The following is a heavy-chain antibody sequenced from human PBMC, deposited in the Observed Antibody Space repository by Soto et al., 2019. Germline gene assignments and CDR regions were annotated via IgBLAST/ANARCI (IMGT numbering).Heavy chain of an antibody. V-gene: IGHV3-53*01. Sequence: EVQLVESGGGLIQPGGSLRLSCAASGFTVSSNYMSWVRQAPGKGLEWVSVIYSGGSTYYADSGKGRFTISRDNSTNTRDLQMNSLRAEDPAVYYCARDRVVSGYPEYFQRGGQGTLVTVSS. CDR2: IYSGGST. J-gene: IGHJ1*01. CDR1: GFTVSSNY. D-gene: IGHD3-22*01. CDR3: ARDRVVSGYPEYFQR.